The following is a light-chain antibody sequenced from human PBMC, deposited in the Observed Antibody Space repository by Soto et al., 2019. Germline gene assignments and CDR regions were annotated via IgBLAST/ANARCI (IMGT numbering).Light chain of an antibody. CDR3: SSYISSSTYV. V-gene: IGLV2-14*01. CDR1: SSDIGRYNY. CDR2: DVS. J-gene: IGLJ1*01. Sequence: QSALTQPASVSGSPGQSITISCTGTSSDIGRYNYVSWYQQYPGKAPKFMIYDVSNRPSGVSNRFSGSKSGNTASLTIFGLQAEDEAVYYCSSYISSSTYVFGTGTKVTVL.